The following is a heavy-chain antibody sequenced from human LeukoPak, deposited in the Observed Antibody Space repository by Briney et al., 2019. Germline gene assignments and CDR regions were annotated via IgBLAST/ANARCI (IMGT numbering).Heavy chain of an antibody. CDR3: ARGLGELLLYDAFDI. CDR2: IYYSGST. Sequence: KPSETLSLTCTVSGGSISSYYWSWIRQPPGKGLEWIGYIYYSGSTNYNPSLKSRVTISVDTSKNQFSLKLSSVTAADTAVYYCARGLGELLLYDAFDIWGQGTMVTVSS. V-gene: IGHV4-59*01. CDR1: GGSISSYY. J-gene: IGHJ3*02. D-gene: IGHD3-16*02.